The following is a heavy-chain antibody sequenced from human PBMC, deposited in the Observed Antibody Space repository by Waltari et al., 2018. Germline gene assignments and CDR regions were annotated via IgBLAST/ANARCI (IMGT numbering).Heavy chain of an antibody. Sequence: EVQLLESGGGLVQPGGSLRLSCAASGFPFSSYAMSWVRQAPGTGLGWVSAISGSGGSTYYADSVKGRFTISRDNSKNTLYLQMNSLRAEDTAVYYCAKVEGDTAMVLLYYYYGMDVWGQGTTVTVSS. CDR3: AKVEGDTAMVLLYYYYGMDV. CDR1: GFPFSSYA. CDR2: ISGSGGST. D-gene: IGHD5-18*01. J-gene: IGHJ6*02. V-gene: IGHV3-23*01.